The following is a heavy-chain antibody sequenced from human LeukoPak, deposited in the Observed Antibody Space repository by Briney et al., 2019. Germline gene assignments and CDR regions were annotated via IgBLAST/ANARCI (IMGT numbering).Heavy chain of an antibody. J-gene: IGHJ6*03. CDR1: GGTFSSYA. CDR3: ARVRWRDYYYMDV. D-gene: IGHD2-15*01. CDR2: IIPIFCKA. Sequence: SVKVSRKASGGTFSSYAISWVRPAPGQGLEWMGGIIPIFCKANYAQKFQGRVTITTDESTSTAYMELSSLRSEDTAVYYCARVRWRDYYYMDVWGKGTTVTVSS. V-gene: IGHV1-69*05.